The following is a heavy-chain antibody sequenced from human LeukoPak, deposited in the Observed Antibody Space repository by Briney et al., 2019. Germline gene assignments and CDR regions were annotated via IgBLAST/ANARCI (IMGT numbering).Heavy chain of an antibody. CDR3: TSGWYPYYFDY. CDR1: GFTFSNAW. V-gene: IGHV3-15*01. Sequence: GGSLRLSCAASGFTFSNAWMSWVRQAPGKGLEWVGRIKSKTDGGTTDYAAPVKGRFTISRDDSKNTLYLQMNSLKTEDTAVYYCTSGWYPYYFDYWGQRTLVTVSS. CDR2: IKSKTDGGTT. D-gene: IGHD6-19*01. J-gene: IGHJ4*02.